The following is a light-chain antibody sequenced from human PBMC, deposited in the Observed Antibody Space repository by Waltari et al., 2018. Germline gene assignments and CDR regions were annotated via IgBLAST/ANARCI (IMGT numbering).Light chain of an antibody. J-gene: IGKJ1*01. CDR2: GAS. V-gene: IGKV3-20*01. CDR1: PSVSRA. CDR3: QHYLRLPVT. Sequence: ELVLTQSPGTLSLSLGERATLSCRASPSVSRALTGYQQKPGQAPRPLIYGASTRATGIPDRFSGSGSGTDFSLTISRLEPDDFAVYYCQHYLRLPVTFGQGTTVEI.